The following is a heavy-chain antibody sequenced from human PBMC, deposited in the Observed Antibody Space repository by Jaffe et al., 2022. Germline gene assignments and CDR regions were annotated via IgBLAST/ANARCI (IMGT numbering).Heavy chain of an antibody. V-gene: IGHV3-48*03. CDR2: ISSSGSTI. D-gene: IGHD6-13*01. CDR1: GFTFSSYE. J-gene: IGHJ6*03. CDR3: ARERESSWFRDMDV. Sequence: EVQLVESGGGLVQPGGSLRLSCAASGFTFSSYEMNWVRQAPGKGLEWVSYISSSGSTIYYADSVKGRFTISRDNAKNSLYLQMNSLRAEDTAVYYCARERESSWFRDMDVWGKGTTVTVSS.